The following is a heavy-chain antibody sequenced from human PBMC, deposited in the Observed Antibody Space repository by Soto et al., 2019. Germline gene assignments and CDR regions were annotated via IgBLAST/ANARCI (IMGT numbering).Heavy chain of an antibody. D-gene: IGHD2-8*01. Sequence: ASVKVSCKASGYTFSRYGISWVRQAPGQGLEWMGWISGYNGDTKYAQKVQDRVTMTIDTSTYTAYMELRSLTSDDTAIYYCAKNGQPPYYYYGMDVWG. CDR3: AKNGQPPYYYYGMDV. V-gene: IGHV1-18*01. J-gene: IGHJ6*02. CDR2: ISGYNGDT. CDR1: GYTFSRYG.